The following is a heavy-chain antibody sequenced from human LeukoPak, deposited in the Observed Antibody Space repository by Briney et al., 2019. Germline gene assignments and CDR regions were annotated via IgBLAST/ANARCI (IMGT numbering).Heavy chain of an antibody. Sequence: GRSQRLSCAASGFTFDDNAMHWVRQAPGKGLEWVSGISWNSGSIGYADSVKGRFTISRDNAKNSLYLQMNSLRAEDTALYYCARESRQWLVLGGVDYWGQGTLVTVSS. CDR3: ARESRQWLVLGGVDY. D-gene: IGHD6-19*01. CDR2: ISWNSGSI. V-gene: IGHV3-9*01. CDR1: GFTFDDNA. J-gene: IGHJ4*02.